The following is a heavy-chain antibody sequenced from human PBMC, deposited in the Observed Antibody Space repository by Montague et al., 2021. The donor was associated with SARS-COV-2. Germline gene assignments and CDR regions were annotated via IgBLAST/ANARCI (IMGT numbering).Heavy chain of an antibody. D-gene: IGHD5-12*01. CDR1: GGSIISTTSN. Sequence: SETLSLTCTVSGGSIISTTSNWGWIRQPPGKGLEWIGSIYYTANTYYTPSLKTRVTISVDTSKNQFSPRLRSVTAADTAVYYCAGDRLRYGGFDPWGQGTLVTVSS. CDR2: IYYTANT. V-gene: IGHV4-39*01. CDR3: AGDRLRYGGFDP. J-gene: IGHJ5*02.